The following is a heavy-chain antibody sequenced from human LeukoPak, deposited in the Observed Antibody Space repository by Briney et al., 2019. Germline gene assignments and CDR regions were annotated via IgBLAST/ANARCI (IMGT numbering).Heavy chain of an antibody. CDR2: IKQDGSEK. CDR1: GFTFSSYW. CDR3: ARAAIAAAGTAWFDP. V-gene: IGHV3-7*01. D-gene: IGHD6-13*01. J-gene: IGHJ5*02. Sequence: GGSLRLSCAASGFTFSSYWMSWVRQAPGKGLEWVANIKQDGSEKYYVDSVKGRFTISRDNAKSSLYLQMNSLRAEDTAVYYCARAAIAAAGTAWFDPWGQGTLVTVSS.